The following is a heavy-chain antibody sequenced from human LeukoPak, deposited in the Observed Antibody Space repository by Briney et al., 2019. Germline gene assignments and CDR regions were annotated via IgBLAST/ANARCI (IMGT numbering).Heavy chain of an antibody. D-gene: IGHD6-19*01. Sequence: SETLSLTCTVSGGSISSYYWSWIRQPPGKGLEWIGHIYYSGSTNYNPSLKSRVTISIDTSKNQFSLNLSSVTAADTAVYYCARDSGSGAYYWGQGTLITVSS. CDR2: IYYSGST. J-gene: IGHJ4*02. CDR1: GGSISSYY. CDR3: ARDSGSGAYY. V-gene: IGHV4-59*01.